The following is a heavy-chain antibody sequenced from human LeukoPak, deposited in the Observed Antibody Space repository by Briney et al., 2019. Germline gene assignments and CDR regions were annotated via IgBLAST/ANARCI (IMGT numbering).Heavy chain of an antibody. J-gene: IGHJ4*02. D-gene: IGHD3-9*01. CDR2: ISGSGGST. CDR3: AIAYYDILTGYLGY. Sequence: GGSLRLSLSAAGFTFSSYAMRWVRQAPRKRLWCVSAISGSGGSTYYADSVKGRFTISRDNSKNTLYLQMNSLRAEDTAVYYCAIAYYDILTGYLGYWGQGTLVTVSS. V-gene: IGHV3-23*01. CDR1: GFTFSSYA.